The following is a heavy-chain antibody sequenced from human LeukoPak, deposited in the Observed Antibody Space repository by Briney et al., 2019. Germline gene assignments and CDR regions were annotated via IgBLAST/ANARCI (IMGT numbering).Heavy chain of an antibody. D-gene: IGHD2-2*01. CDR1: GFTFSSYS. J-gene: IGHJ4*02. Sequence: GGSLRLSCAASGFTFSSYSMNWVRQAPGKGLEWVAFIRYGGSNKYYADSVKGRFTISRDNSKNTLYLQMNSVRAEDTAVYYCAKILVVVPAEHYFDYWGQGTLVTVSS. V-gene: IGHV3-30*02. CDR2: IRYGGSNK. CDR3: AKILVVVPAEHYFDY.